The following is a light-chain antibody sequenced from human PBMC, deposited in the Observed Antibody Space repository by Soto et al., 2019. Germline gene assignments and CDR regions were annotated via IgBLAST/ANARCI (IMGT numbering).Light chain of an antibody. V-gene: IGKV3-15*01. CDR2: GAS. CDR3: QQYNNWPPIT. J-gene: IGKJ5*01. CDR1: QSVSSN. Sequence: DIVMTQSTATLPVSPGERATLSSRASQSVSSNLAWYQQKPGQAPRLIXYGASTRATGIPARFSGSGSGTELTLTISSLQSEDFAVYYCQQYNNWPPITFGQGTRLEIK.